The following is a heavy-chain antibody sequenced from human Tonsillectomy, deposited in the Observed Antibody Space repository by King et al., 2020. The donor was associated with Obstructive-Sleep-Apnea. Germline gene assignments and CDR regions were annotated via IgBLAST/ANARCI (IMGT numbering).Heavy chain of an antibody. Sequence: LQLVQSGGGVVQPGRSLRLSCAASGITFSNLAMHWVRQAPGKGLEWVAVISYDGSNNNYVDSVKGRFTISRDNSKKTLYLQMNSLRTEDTAMYYCASDLQGNFDYWGQGTLVTVSS. V-gene: IGHV3-30*04. CDR1: GITFSNLA. CDR3: ASDLQGNFDY. D-gene: IGHD2-21*01. J-gene: IGHJ4*02. CDR2: ISYDGSNN.